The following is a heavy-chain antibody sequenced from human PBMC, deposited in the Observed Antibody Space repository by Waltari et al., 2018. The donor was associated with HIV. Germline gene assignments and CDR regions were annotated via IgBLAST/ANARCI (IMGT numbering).Heavy chain of an antibody. V-gene: IGHV4-59*01. D-gene: IGHD3-16*01. J-gene: IGHJ4*02. Sequence: QVQLQESGPGLVKPSETLSLTCTVSGGSIISYYWTWIRQPPGKGLEWIGYIYYSGXTXYTXSXXSRVTXXXDTXKNXFXLKLSSVTXXXTXVXXCAIKVGGVHYWGQGTLVTVSS. CDR1: GGSIISYY. CDR3: AIKVGGVHY. CDR2: IYYSGXT.